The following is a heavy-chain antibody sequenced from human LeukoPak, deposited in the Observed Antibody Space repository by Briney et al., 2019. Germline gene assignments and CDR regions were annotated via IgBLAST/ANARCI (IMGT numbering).Heavy chain of an antibody. CDR1: GFTFSGFA. CDR3: AKMKGHPLQKYYMDV. Sequence: GGSLRLSCAASGFTFSGFAMSWVRRTPGKGLEWVSGMSGSGDNTLYAASVKGRFTISRDNSKNTLYLEMNSLRAEDTAIYYCAKMKGHPLQKYYMDVWGQGTTVTVSS. D-gene: IGHD2/OR15-2a*01. J-gene: IGHJ6*01. V-gene: IGHV3-23*01. CDR2: MSGSGDNT.